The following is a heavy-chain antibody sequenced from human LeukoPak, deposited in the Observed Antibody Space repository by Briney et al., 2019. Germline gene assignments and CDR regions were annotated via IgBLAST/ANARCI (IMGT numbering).Heavy chain of an antibody. D-gene: IGHD6-19*01. Sequence: PGGSLRLSCSASGFIFSNYAMHWVRQAPGKGLEYVSAISSNGGSTYYADYVKGRFTISRDNSKNTLYLQMSSLRAEDTAVYYCVKGKGIAVTSLDYWGQGTLVTVSS. J-gene: IGHJ4*02. CDR1: GFIFSNYA. CDR2: ISSNGGST. CDR3: VKGKGIAVTSLDY. V-gene: IGHV3-64D*06.